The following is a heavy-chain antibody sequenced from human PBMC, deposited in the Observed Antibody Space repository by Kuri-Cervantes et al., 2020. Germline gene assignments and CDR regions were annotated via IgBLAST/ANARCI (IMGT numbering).Heavy chain of an antibody. V-gene: IGHV4-38-2*02. CDR1: GSSISSGYY. Sequence: SETLSLTCSVSGSSISSGYYWGWIRQPPGKGLECIGTIYQSGTTYYNASLKSRVTISVDMSKNHFSLRLSSVTAADTAVYYCARGDGDAYYYYGMDVWGQGTTVTVS. CDR2: IYQSGTT. D-gene: IGHD4-17*01. CDR3: ARGDGDAYYYYGMDV. J-gene: IGHJ6*02.